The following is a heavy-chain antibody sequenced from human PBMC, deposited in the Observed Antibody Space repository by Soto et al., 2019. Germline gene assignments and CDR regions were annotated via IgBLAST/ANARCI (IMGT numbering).Heavy chain of an antibody. V-gene: IGHV3-7*03. D-gene: IGHD6-6*01. CDR1: GFTFSSYW. J-gene: IGHJ6*02. CDR2: IKQDGSEK. CDR3: ARYLVDESYYYYGMDV. Sequence: VGSLRLSCAASGFTFSSYWMSWVRQAPGKGLEWVANIKQDGSEKYYVDSVKGRFTISRDNAKNSLYLQMNSLRAEDTAVYYCARYLVDESYYYYGMDVWGQGTTVTVSS.